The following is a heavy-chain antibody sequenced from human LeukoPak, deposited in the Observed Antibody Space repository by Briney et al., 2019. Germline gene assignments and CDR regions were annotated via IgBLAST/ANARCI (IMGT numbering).Heavy chain of an antibody. Sequence: SVKVSCKASGGTFSSYAISWVRQAPGQGLEWMGGILPIFGTANYAQKFQGRVTITADESTSTAYMELSSLRSEDTAVYYCARDSEGRGELLPHAFDIWGQGTMVTVSS. CDR3: ARDSEGRGELLPHAFDI. V-gene: IGHV1-69*13. J-gene: IGHJ3*02. CDR2: ILPIFGTA. D-gene: IGHD1-26*01. CDR1: GGTFSSYA.